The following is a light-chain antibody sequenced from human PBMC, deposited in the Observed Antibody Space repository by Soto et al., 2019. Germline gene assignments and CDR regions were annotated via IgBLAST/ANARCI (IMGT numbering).Light chain of an antibody. CDR1: QNVRGY. V-gene: IGKV1-39*01. CDR3: QQRYSTLPNT. Sequence: DIQMTQSPSSLSAFVGDSVTITCRASQNVRGYLHWYQQKPGRAPKLLIYAASNLQIGVPSRFNGSGSGTEYSLIINSHVPPDYTTYYCQQRYSTLPNTFGQGTRVE. J-gene: IGKJ5*01. CDR2: AAS.